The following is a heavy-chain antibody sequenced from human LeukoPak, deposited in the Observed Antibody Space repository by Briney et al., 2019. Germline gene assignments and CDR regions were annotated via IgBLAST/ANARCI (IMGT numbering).Heavy chain of an antibody. Sequence: GGSLRLSCAASGFTFSSYGMHWVRQAPGKGLEWVAVISYDGSNKYYADSVKGRFTISRDNSKNTLFLQMNSLRVEDTAIYYCAKDSYSHNGIYDALDIWGQGTMVTVSS. J-gene: IGHJ3*02. CDR2: ISYDGSNK. CDR3: AKDSYSHNGIYDALDI. V-gene: IGHV3-30*18. CDR1: GFTFSSYG. D-gene: IGHD2-8*01.